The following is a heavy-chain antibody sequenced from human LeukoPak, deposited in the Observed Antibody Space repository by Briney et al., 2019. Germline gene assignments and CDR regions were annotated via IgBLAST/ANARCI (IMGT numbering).Heavy chain of an antibody. V-gene: IGHV3-74*01. CDR1: GFTFSSNW. Sequence: GSLRLSCAASGFTFSSNWMHWVRQAPGKGLVWVSRIKSDGSITSYADSVKGRFTISRDNAKNTLYLEMNSLRAEDTAVYYCARGTLIITALIDYWGQGTLVTVSS. D-gene: IGHD6-6*01. J-gene: IGHJ4*02. CDR3: ARGTLIITALIDY. CDR2: IKSDGSIT.